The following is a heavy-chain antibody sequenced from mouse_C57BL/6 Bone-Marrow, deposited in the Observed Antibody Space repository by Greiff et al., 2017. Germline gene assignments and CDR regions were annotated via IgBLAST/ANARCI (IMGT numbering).Heavy chain of an antibody. V-gene: IGHV1-74*01. D-gene: IGHD2-4*01. CDR1: GYTFTSYW. CDR2: IHPSDSDT. Sequence: QVQLQQPGAELVRPGTSVKLSCKASGYTFTSYWMHWVKQRPGQGLEWIGRIHPSDSDTNYNQKFKGKATLTVDKSSSTAYMQLSSLTSEDSAVFYGAMGGDYDDFDYGGQGTTLTVSA. J-gene: IGHJ2*01. CDR3: AMGGDYDDFDY.